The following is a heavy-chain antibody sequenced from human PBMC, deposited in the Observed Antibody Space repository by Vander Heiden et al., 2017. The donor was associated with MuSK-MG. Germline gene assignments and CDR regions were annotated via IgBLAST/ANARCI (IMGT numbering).Heavy chain of an antibody. D-gene: IGHD1-26*01. CDR1: GLPFSNYI. CDR3: ARDSGGSYFDYFDP. V-gene: IGHV3-33*01. Sequence: QVQLVESGGGVVQPGRSLRVSCAPSGLPFSNYIMHWVRQAPGKGLEWVAAIWYDGTNKYYTDSVKGRFTISRDNFKNKLYLQMNSLRAEDTAVYYCARDSGGSYFDYFDPWGQGTLITVSS. CDR2: IWYDGTNK. J-gene: IGHJ5*02.